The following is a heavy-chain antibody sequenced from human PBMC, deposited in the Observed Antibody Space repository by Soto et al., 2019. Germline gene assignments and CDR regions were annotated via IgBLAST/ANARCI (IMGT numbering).Heavy chain of an antibody. J-gene: IGHJ5*02. V-gene: IGHV1-18*01. CDR1: GYTFTNYG. Sequence: ASVKVSCKASGYTFTNYGLTWVRQAPGQGLEWMGWISAYNGNTDYAQKLQGRVTMTTDTSTSTAYMELGNLRSDDAAVYYCARAVSRDKWFDPWGQGTLVTVHS. D-gene: IGHD6-19*01. CDR3: ARAVSRDKWFDP. CDR2: ISAYNGNT.